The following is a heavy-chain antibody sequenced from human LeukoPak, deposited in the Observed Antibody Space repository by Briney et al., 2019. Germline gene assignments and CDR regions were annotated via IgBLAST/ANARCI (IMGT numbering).Heavy chain of an antibody. CDR1: GFTFSSYG. J-gene: IGHJ6*02. CDR2: IKSKTDGGTT. V-gene: IGHV3-15*01. Sequence: PGGSLRLSCAASGFTFSSYGMHWVRQAPGKGLEWVGRIKSKTDGGTTDYAAPVKGRFTISRDDSKNTLYLQMNSLKTEDTAVYYCTTGRSWPTYYYYYGMDVWGQGTTVTVSS. CDR3: TTGRSWPTYYYYYGMDV. D-gene: IGHD6-13*01.